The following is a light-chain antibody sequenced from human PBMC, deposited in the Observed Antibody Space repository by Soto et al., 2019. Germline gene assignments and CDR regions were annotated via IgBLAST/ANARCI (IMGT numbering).Light chain of an antibody. CDR1: QSVSSS. V-gene: IGKV3-15*01. CDR3: QHYYSWPPLT. Sequence: EIVMTQSPATLSVSPGDGATLSCRASQSVSSSLAWYQQKPGQAPRLLIYGASTRATGIPVRFSGSGSGTEFTLTISSLQSEDFAVYYCQHYYSWPPLTFGQGTKVEVK. CDR2: GAS. J-gene: IGKJ1*01.